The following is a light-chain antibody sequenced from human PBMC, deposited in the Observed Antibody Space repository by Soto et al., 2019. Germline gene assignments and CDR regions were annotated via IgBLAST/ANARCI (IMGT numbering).Light chain of an antibody. CDR1: ESVSTN. Sequence: EIEMTQSPATLSLAPWERVTPSCRASESVSTNLAWYQQKAGQAPRLLIYAASTRATGIPARFSGSGSGTEFTLTISSLQSEDFAVYYCQQYSIWRTFGQGTKVDIK. CDR2: AAS. V-gene: IGKV3-15*01. J-gene: IGKJ1*01. CDR3: QQYSIWRT.